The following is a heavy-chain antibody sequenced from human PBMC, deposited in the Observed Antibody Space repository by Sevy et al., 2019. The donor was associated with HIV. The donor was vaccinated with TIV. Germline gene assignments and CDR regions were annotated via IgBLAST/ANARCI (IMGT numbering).Heavy chain of an antibody. Sequence: ASVKVSCKASGGTFSSYAISWVRQAPGQGLERMGGIIPIFGTANYAQKFQGRVTITADESTSTAYMELSSLRSEDTAVYYCARGVRIAAAGTGLDYWGQGTLVTVSS. CDR2: IIPIFGTA. CDR1: GGTFSSYA. V-gene: IGHV1-69*13. CDR3: ARGVRIAAAGTGLDY. J-gene: IGHJ4*02. D-gene: IGHD6-13*01.